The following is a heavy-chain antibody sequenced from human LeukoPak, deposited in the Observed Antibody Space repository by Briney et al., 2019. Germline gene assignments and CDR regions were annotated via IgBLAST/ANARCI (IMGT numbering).Heavy chain of an antibody. CDR2: INPNSGGT. J-gene: IGHJ5*02. D-gene: IGHD2-2*01. CDR3: ASPDIVAVPAAKDAALNWFDP. V-gene: IGHV1-2*02. Sequence: AASVKVSCKASGYTFTSYYMQWVRQAPGQGLEWMGWINPNSGGTNYAQKFQGRVTMPRDTSISTAYMELSRLRSDDTAVYYCASPDIVAVPAAKDAALNWFDPWGQGTLVTVSS. CDR1: GYTFTSYY.